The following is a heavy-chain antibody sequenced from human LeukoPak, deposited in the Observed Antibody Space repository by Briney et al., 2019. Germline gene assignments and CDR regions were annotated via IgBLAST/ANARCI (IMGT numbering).Heavy chain of an antibody. J-gene: IGHJ4*02. Sequence: GASVKVSCKASGYTFTGYYMHWVRQAPGQGLEWMGWINPNSGGTNYAQKFQGRVTMTRDTSISTAYMELSRLRSDDTAVYYCATDRLYYYDSSGYAPVGYWGQGTLVTVSS. D-gene: IGHD3-22*01. CDR1: GYTFTGYY. CDR3: ATDRLYYYDSSGYAPVGY. V-gene: IGHV1-2*02. CDR2: INPNSGGT.